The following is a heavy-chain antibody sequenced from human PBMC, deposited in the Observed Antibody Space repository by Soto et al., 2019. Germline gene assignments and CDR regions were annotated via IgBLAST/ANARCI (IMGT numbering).Heavy chain of an antibody. CDR2: IWYDGSNK. J-gene: IGHJ6*02. CDR3: ARELLSAATDYGDYYYYYGMDV. Sequence: PXGSLRLSCAASGLTFSSYGMHWVRQAPGRGLDWVAVIWYDGSNKYYADSVKGRFTISRDNSKNTLYLQMNSLRAEDTAVYYCARELLSAATDYGDYYYYYGMDVWGQGTTVTVSS. V-gene: IGHV3-33*01. D-gene: IGHD4-17*01. CDR1: GLTFSSYG.